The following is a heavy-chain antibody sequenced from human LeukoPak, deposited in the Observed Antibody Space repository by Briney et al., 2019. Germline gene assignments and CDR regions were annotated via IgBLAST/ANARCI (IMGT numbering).Heavy chain of an antibody. V-gene: IGHV4-34*01. CDR3: ARFEELLSSGDY. CDR2: INHSGST. CDR1: GGSFSGYY. J-gene: IGHJ4*02. Sequence: SETLSLTCAVYGGSFSGYYWSWIRQPPGKGLEWIGEINHSGSTNYNPSLKSRVTISVDTSKNQFSLKLSSVTAADTAVYYCARFEELLSSGDYWGQGTLVTVSS. D-gene: IGHD3-10*01.